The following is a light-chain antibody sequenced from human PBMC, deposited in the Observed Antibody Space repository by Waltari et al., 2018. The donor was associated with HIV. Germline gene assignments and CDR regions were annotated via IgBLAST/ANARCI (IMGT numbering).Light chain of an antibody. V-gene: IGLV2-11*01. Sequence: QSALTQPRSVSGSPGQSVTISCTGTNSDVGGYWYVSWYQQHPGKAPKLLIFDVNKRPSGVPDRFTGSKSGNTASLTISGLQAEDEADYSWCSYGPSDTPVVFGVGTKLTVL. CDR1: NSDVGGYWY. J-gene: IGLJ2*01. CDR3: CSYGPSDTPVV. CDR2: DVN.